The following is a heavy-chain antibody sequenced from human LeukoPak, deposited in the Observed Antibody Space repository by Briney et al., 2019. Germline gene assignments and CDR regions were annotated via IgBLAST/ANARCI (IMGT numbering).Heavy chain of an antibody. Sequence: GGSLRLSCAASGFIFSSYSMNWVRQAPGKGLEWVSSISSSSSYIYYADSVKGRFTISRDNAKNSLYLQMNSLRAEDTAVYYCARAQVIDWLIDYWGQGTLVTVSS. CDR1: GFIFSSYS. CDR3: ARAQVIDWLIDY. J-gene: IGHJ4*02. CDR2: ISSSSSYI. V-gene: IGHV3-21*01. D-gene: IGHD3-9*01.